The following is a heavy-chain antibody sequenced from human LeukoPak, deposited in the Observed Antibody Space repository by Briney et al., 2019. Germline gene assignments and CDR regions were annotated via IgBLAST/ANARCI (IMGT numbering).Heavy chain of an antibody. CDR1: GGSISSYY. D-gene: IGHD6-13*01. V-gene: IGHV4-4*07. CDR2: IYTSGST. CDR3: ARAYSSSWYGGKDFDY. Sequence: SETLSLTCTVSGGSISSYYWSWIRQPAGKGLEWIGRIYTSGSTNYNPSLKSRVTISVDTSKNQFSLKLSSVTAADTAVYYCARAYSSSWYGGKDFDYWGQGTLVTVSS. J-gene: IGHJ4*02.